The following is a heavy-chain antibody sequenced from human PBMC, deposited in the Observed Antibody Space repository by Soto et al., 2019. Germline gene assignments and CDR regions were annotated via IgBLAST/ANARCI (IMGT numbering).Heavy chain of an antibody. J-gene: IGHJ5*02. CDR2: ISYDGSNK. CDR3: AKEYYYGSGSDRGWFDP. D-gene: IGHD3-10*01. CDR1: GFTFSSYG. Sequence: GGSLKLSCAASGFTFSSYGMHWVRQAPGKGLEWVAVISYDGSNKYYADSVKGRFTISRDNSKNTLYLQMNSLRAEATAVYYCAKEYYYGSGSDRGWFDPWGQGTLVTVSS. V-gene: IGHV3-30*18.